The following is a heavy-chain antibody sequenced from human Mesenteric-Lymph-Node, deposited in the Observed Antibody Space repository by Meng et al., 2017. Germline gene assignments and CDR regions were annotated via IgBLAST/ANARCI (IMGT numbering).Heavy chain of an antibody. D-gene: IGHD3-22*01. Sequence: VQPVSAGAEVKKPVASLQDSSNVSGNTFTGCYMQWGRQSPRQRIEWMGWINAGKSNTKKSQKCQGIATITTDTSASTAYMELSCLRSEDSAVDYCARVWLFVGTLDYWGQGTLVTVSS. CDR3: ARVWLFVGTLDY. V-gene: IGHV1-3*01. CDR2: INAGKSNT. CDR1: GNTFTGCY. J-gene: IGHJ4*02.